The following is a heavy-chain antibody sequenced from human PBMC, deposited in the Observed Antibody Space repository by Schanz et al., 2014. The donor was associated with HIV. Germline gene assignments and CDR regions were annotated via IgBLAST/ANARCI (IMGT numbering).Heavy chain of an antibody. V-gene: IGHV3-33*05. CDR2: ISYDGTNK. D-gene: IGHD3-10*01. CDR1: GFTFSSSG. J-gene: IGHJ4*02. CDR3: AKGQRGMVRGDIDH. Sequence: VQLVESGGGVVQPGRSLRLSCTASGFTFSSSGMHWVRQAPGKGLEWVAVISYDGTNKYYADSVNGRFTISRDNSKNTVYLQMNSLRAEDTAVHYCAKGQRGMVRGDIDHWGQGTLVTVSS.